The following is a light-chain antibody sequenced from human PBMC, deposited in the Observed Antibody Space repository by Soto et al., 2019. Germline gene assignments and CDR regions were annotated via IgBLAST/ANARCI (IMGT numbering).Light chain of an antibody. J-gene: IGKJ2*01. CDR2: DAS. V-gene: IGKV1-5*01. CDR3: QQYNLDPYT. CDR1: QSVVNW. Sequence: DIQMTQSPSTLSASVGDRVIITCRASQSVVNWLAWYQQKPGEAPKLLISDASKLESGVPPRFSGVGSGTDFTLIISSLQPDDSATDYCQQYNLDPYTFGQGTNLEIK.